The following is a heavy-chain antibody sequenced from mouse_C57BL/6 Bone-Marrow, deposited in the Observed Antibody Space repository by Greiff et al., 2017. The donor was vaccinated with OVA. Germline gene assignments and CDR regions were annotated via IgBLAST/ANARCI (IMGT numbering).Heavy chain of an antibody. V-gene: IGHV1-81*01. CDR1: GYTFTSYG. CDR3: ARLRWLLPFAY. J-gene: IGHJ3*01. CDR2: IYPRSGNT. Sequence: QVQLQQSGAELARPGASVKLSCKASGYTFTSYGISWVKQRTGQGLEWIGEIYPRSGNTYYNEKFKGKATLTADKSSSTAYMELRSLTSEDSAVYFCARLRWLLPFAYWGQGTLVTVSA. D-gene: IGHD2-3*01.